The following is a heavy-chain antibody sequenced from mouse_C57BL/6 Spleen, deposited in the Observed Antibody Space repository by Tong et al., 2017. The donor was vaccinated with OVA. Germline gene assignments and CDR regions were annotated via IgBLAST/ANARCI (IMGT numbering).Heavy chain of an antibody. CDR3: NRYDGDYYAMDY. D-gene: IGHD2-14*01. CDR1: GYSFTSYW. Sequence: EVQLQESGTVLARPGASVKMSCKASGYSFTSYWMHWVKQRPGQGLEWIGAIYPGNSDTSYNQKFKGKAKLTAVTSASTAYMELSSLTNEDSAVYYGNRYDGDYYAMDYWGQGTSVTVSS. CDR2: IYPGNSDT. J-gene: IGHJ4*01. V-gene: IGHV1-5*01.